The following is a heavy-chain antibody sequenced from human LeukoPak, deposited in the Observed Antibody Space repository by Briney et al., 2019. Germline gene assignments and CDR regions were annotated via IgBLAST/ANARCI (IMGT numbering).Heavy chain of an antibody. D-gene: IGHD3-22*01. CDR1: GYNLVTDGSTFMTFG. Sequence: ASVKVSCKSSGYNLVTDGSTFMTFGISWLRQAPGQGLEWMGWISAYNGNTNYAQKLQGRVTMTTDTSTSTAYMELRSLRSDDTAVYYCARTGADYYDSSGYYEYYFDYWGQGTLVTVSS. J-gene: IGHJ4*02. CDR2: ISAYNGNT. V-gene: IGHV1-18*01. CDR3: ARTGADYYDSSGYYEYYFDY.